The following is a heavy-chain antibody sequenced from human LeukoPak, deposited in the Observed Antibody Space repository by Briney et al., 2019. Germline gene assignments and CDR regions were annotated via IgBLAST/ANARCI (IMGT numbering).Heavy chain of an antibody. V-gene: IGHV1-24*01. Sequence: ASVKVSCKVSGCTLTELSMHWVRQAPGKGLEWMGGFDPEDGETIYAQKFQGRVTMTEDTSTDTAYMELSSLRSEDTAVYYCATSIVWPAAEYFQHWGQGTLVTVSS. CDR3: ATSIVWPAAEYFQH. J-gene: IGHJ1*01. D-gene: IGHD2-2*01. CDR2: FDPEDGET. CDR1: GCTLTELS.